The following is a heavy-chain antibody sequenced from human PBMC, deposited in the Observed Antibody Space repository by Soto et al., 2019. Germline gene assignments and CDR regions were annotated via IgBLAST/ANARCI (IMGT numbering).Heavy chain of an antibody. J-gene: IGHJ4*02. D-gene: IGHD3-10*01. CDR2: INPSDGST. V-gene: IGHV1-46*04. CDR1: GYSFTNYF. CDR3: ARGYGSGSYYVD. Sequence: GASVKVSCKASGYSFTNYFMHWVRQAPGQGLEWMGIINPSDGSTRYAQKLQGRVTMTRDTSTTTVYMEMSSLRSEDTAVYYCARGYGSGSYYVDWGQGTLVTSPQ.